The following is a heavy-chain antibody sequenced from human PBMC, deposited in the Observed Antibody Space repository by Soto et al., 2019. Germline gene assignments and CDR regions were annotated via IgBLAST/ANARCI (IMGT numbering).Heavy chain of an antibody. CDR2: IFPGDPDT. CDR1: GYSFTNQW. D-gene: IGHD5-12*01. J-gene: IGHJ4*02. Sequence: PGESLKISCKASGYSFTNQWIGWVRHMPGKGLEWMGIIFPGDPDTIYSPSFEGQVTISADKSISTAYLQWSSLKASDTAMYYCARGEATIPSFDYWGKGTLVTVP. V-gene: IGHV5-51*01. CDR3: ARGEATIPSFDY.